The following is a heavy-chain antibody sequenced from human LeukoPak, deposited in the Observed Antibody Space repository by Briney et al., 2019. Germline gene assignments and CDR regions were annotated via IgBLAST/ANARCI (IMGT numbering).Heavy chain of an antibody. V-gene: IGHV3-23*01. CDR1: GFTVSSNY. D-gene: IGHD3-22*01. CDR3: AKVYYYDSSGYYPYYFDY. J-gene: IGHJ4*02. CDR2: ISGSGGST. Sequence: GGSLRLSCAASGFTVSSNYMSWVHQAPGKGLEWVSAISGSGGSTYYADSVKGRFTISRDNSKNTLYLQMNSLRAEDTAVYYCAKVYYYDSSGYYPYYFDYWGQGTLVTVSS.